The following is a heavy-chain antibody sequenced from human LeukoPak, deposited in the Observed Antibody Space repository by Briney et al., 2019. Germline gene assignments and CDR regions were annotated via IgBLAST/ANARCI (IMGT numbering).Heavy chain of an antibody. D-gene: IGHD3-16*01. J-gene: IGHJ4*02. CDR1: GGSFSGYY. CDR3: ASDAAGGGFDY. CDR2: INHSGST. Sequence: SETLSLTCAVYGGSFSGYYWSWIRQPPGKGLEWIGEINHSGSTNYNPSLKSRVTISVDTSKNQFSLKLSSVTAADTAVYYCASDAAGGGFDYGGQGTLVTVSS. V-gene: IGHV4-34*01.